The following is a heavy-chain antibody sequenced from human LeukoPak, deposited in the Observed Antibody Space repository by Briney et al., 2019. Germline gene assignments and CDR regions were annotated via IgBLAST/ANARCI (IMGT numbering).Heavy chain of an antibody. CDR3: AREGPLRFLEWLPSTGWFDP. CDR2: INHSGST. CDR1: GGSFSGYY. Sequence: PSETLSLTCAVYGGSFSGYYWSWIRQPPGKGLEWIGEINHSGSTNYNPSLKSRVTISVDTSKNQFSLKLSSVTAADTAVYYCAREGPLRFLEWLPSTGWFDPWGQGTLVTVSS. V-gene: IGHV4-34*01. J-gene: IGHJ5*02. D-gene: IGHD3-3*01.